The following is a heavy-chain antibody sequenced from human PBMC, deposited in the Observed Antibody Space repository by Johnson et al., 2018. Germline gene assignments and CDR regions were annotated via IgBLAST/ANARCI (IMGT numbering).Heavy chain of an antibody. V-gene: IGHV3-33*01. CDR1: GFTFSSYG. CDR3: ARDQDCSSTSCLGMDV. Sequence: QVQLVESGGGVVQPGRSLRLSCAASGFTFSSYGMHWVRPAPGKGLEWVAVIWYDGCNKYFAYSVKGRFTISRDNSKNTLYLQMNSLRAEDTAVYYCARDQDCSSTSCLGMDVWGQGTTVTVSS. CDR2: IWYDGCNK. D-gene: IGHD2-2*01. J-gene: IGHJ6*02.